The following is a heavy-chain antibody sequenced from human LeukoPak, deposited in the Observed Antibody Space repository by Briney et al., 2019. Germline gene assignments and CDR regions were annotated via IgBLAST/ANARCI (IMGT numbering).Heavy chain of an antibody. V-gene: IGHV3-23*01. Sequence: GGCLRLSCAASGFTFSSYAMSWVRQAPGKGLEWVSAISGSGGSTYYADSVKGRFTISRDNSKNTLYLQMNSLRAEDTAVYYCAKESLYCSSTSCYMFPIDYWGQGTLVTVSS. J-gene: IGHJ4*02. CDR1: GFTFSSYA. CDR3: AKESLYCSSTSCYMFPIDY. D-gene: IGHD2-2*02. CDR2: ISGSGGST.